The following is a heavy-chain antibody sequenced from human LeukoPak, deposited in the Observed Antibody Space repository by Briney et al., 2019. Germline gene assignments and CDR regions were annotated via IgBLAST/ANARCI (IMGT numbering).Heavy chain of an antibody. Sequence: PGGSLRLSCAASGFTFSDYWMTWVRQAPGKGLEWVANIKPTGSEQFYVDSVKGRLTISRDNAKTSLYLQMNSLRAEDTAVYYCVRGGYSPGYFDHWGQGTLVTVSS. J-gene: IGHJ4*02. D-gene: IGHD5-18*01. CDR2: IKPTGSEQ. CDR1: GFTFSDYW. V-gene: IGHV3-7*01. CDR3: VRGGYSPGYFDH.